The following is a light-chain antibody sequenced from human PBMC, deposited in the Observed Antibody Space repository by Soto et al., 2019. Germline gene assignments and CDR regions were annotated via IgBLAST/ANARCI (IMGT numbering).Light chain of an antibody. CDR3: QTWGTGIHGV. CDR2: LNGDGSH. V-gene: IGLV4-69*01. J-gene: IGLJ2*01. Sequence: QSVLTQSPSASASLGASVKLTCTLSSGHSSYAIAWHQQQPEKGPRYLMKLNGDGSHSKGDGIPDRFSGSSSGAERYLTISSLQSEDEADYYCQTWGTGIHGVFGGGTKVTVL. CDR1: SGHSSYA.